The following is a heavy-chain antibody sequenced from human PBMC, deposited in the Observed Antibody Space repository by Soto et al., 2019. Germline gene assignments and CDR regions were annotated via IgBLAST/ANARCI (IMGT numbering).Heavy chain of an antibody. J-gene: IGHJ3*02. CDR3: AKVGYCSGGRCYSDDALDI. Sequence: SLRLSCAASGFTFSTYGMHWVRQAPGKGLEWVALISSDGSSKFYADSVKGRFTISRDNSKNTLYLQMNSLRAEDTAVFYCAKVGYCSGGRCYSDDALDIWGQGTRVTVSS. D-gene: IGHD2-15*01. CDR1: GFTFSTYG. CDR2: ISSDGSSK. V-gene: IGHV3-30*18.